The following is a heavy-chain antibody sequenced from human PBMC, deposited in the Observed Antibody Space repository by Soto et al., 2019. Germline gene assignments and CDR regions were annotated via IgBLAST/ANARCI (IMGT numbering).Heavy chain of an antibody. CDR1: GGSISSGGYY. J-gene: IGHJ4*02. D-gene: IGHD3-10*01. CDR3: ARSYGSGSYYSY. CDR2: IYYSGST. Sequence: SETMYLTSTVSGGSISSGGYYWSWIRQHPGKGLEWIGYIYYSGSTYYNLSLKSRVTISVDTSKNQFSLKLSSVTAADTAVYYCARSYGSGSYYSYWGQGTLVTVSS. V-gene: IGHV4-31*03.